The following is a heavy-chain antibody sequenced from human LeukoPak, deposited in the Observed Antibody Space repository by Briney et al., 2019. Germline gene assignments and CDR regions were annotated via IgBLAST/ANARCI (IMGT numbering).Heavy chain of an antibody. V-gene: IGHV3-33*01. Sequence: GGSLRLSCAASGFTFSSYGMHWVRQAPGKGLEWVAVVWYTGSEKYYADSVKGRFTISRDNSKSTLYLQMNSLRAEDTAVYYCARDSRGGYCSDSSCYSWGWYFDLWGRGTLVSVTS. J-gene: IGHJ2*01. CDR3: ARDSRGGYCSDSSCYSWGWYFDL. CDR2: VWYTGSEK. D-gene: IGHD2-15*01. CDR1: GFTFSSYG.